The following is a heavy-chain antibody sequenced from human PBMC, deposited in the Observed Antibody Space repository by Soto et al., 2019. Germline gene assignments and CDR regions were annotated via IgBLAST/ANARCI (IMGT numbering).Heavy chain of an antibody. J-gene: IGHJ4*02. CDR3: ARATEATIGDTDY. Sequence: GGSLRLSCAASGFAFSSYSMNWVRQAPGKGLEWVSSISSSSSYIYYAGSVKGRFTISRDNAKNSLYLQMNNLRAEDTAVYYCARATEATIGDTDYWGQGTLVTVSS. CDR1: GFAFSSYS. D-gene: IGHD5-12*01. V-gene: IGHV3-21*01. CDR2: ISSSSSYI.